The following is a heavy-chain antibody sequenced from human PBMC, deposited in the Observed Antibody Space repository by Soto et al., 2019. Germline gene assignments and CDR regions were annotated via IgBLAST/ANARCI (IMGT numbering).Heavy chain of an antibody. CDR2: IYHSGST. CDR1: GYSISSGYY. J-gene: IGHJ4*02. D-gene: IGHD1-1*01. CDR3: ARVLAGERFDY. Sequence: PSETLSLTCAVSGYSISSGYYWGWIRQPPGKGLEWIGSIYHSGSTYYNPSLKSRVTISVDTSKNQFSLKLSSVTAADTAVYYCARVLAGERFDYWGQGTLVTVSS. V-gene: IGHV4-38-2*01.